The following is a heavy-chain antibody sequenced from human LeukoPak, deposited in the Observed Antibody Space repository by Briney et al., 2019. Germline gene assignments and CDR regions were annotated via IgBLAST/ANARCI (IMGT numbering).Heavy chain of an antibody. J-gene: IGHJ6*02. V-gene: IGHV5-51*01. CDR2: IYPRDSDT. CDR3: ARGRDTMDV. Sequence: GESLQISCQVSGYSFSIYWIGWVRQMPGKGPEWMGIIYPRDSDTRYSPSFQGQVTISADKSISTAYIQWSSLKASDTAMYYCARGRDTMDVWGQGTTVTVSS. CDR1: GYSFSIYW.